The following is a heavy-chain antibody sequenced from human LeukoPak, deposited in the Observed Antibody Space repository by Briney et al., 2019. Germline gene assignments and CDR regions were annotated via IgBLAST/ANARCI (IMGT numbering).Heavy chain of an antibody. J-gene: IGHJ4*02. Sequence: PGGSLRLSCTASGFTFSINDMHWVRQATGKGLEWVSGVGTVGDKYYADSVKGRFTISRDNSKNTLYLQMNSLRAEDTAVYYCAKDAAGYCSGGSCFLLDYWGQGTLVTVSS. CDR2: VGTVGDK. V-gene: IGHV3-13*01. CDR3: AKDAAGYCSGGSCFLLDY. CDR1: GFTFSIND. D-gene: IGHD2-15*01.